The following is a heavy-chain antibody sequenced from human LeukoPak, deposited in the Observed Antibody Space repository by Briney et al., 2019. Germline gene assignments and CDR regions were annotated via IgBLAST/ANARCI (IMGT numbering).Heavy chain of an antibody. D-gene: IGHD5-18*01. J-gene: IGHJ4*02. V-gene: IGHV3-23*01. Sequence: PGGSLRLSCAASGFTFSSYAMNWVRQAPGKGLEWVSALSGSGDSTSYADSVKGRFTISRDNSKNTLYLQMNSLRAEDTAVYFCAKGGYTYGPLYYFDYWSQGTLVTVSS. CDR2: LSGSGDST. CDR3: AKGGYTYGPLYYFDY. CDR1: GFTFSSYA.